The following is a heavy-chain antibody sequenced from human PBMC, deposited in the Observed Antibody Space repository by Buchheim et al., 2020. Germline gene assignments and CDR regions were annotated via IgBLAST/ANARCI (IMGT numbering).Heavy chain of an antibody. Sequence: QVHLVQSGAELKKPGASVKVSCKVSGYTFTAYPIHWVRQAPGQGLEWMGRVRPNSGDTTYAEKFQGRLIFTTDTSVTPAFMELSGLTSDDTAVYYCARDWYDFWAGYYFDLWGQGTL. CDR1: GYTFTAYP. CDR3: ARDWYDFWAGYYFDL. J-gene: IGHJ5*02. D-gene: IGHD3-3*01. CDR2: VRPNSGDT. V-gene: IGHV1-2*06.